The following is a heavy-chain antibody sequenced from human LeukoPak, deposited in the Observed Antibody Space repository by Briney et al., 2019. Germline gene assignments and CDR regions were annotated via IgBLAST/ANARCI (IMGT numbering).Heavy chain of an antibody. J-gene: IGHJ4*02. D-gene: IGHD3-10*01. CDR1: GFTFSYYE. Sequence: PGGSLRLSCAASGFTFSYYEMNWVRQAPGKGLEWVSIIYSGGNRYYADSVKGRFTISGDNSKNTVYLQMNSLRAEDTALYYCARVTVVRGVIQRGFDYWGQGTLVTVSS. CDR3: ARVTVVRGVIQRGFDY. CDR2: IYSGGNR. V-gene: IGHV3-53*01.